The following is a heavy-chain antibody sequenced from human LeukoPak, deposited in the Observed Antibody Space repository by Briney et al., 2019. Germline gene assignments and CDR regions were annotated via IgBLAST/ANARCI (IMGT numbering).Heavy chain of an antibody. CDR3: ARGAAAGYYYMDV. CDR2: IYTSGST. CDR1: GGSISSGSYY. J-gene: IGHJ6*03. V-gene: IGHV4-61*02. Sequence: SQTLSLTCTVSGGSISSGSYYWSWIRQPAGKGLEWIGRIYTSGSTNYNPSLKSRVTISVDTSKNQFSLKLTSVTAADTAVYYCARGAAAGYYYMDVWGKGTTVTVSS.